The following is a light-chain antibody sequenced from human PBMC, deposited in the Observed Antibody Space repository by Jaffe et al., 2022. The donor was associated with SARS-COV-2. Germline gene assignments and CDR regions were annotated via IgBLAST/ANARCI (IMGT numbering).Light chain of an antibody. J-gene: IGKJ4*01. Sequence: EIVLTQSPGTLSLSPGERATLSCRASQSVTSSNLAWYQQKPGQAPRLLIYGASSRATGIPDRFSGSGSGTDFTLTINRLEPEDFAVYYCQHYVSSPLTFGGGTKVEIK. V-gene: IGKV3-20*01. CDR2: GAS. CDR3: QHYVSSPLT. CDR1: QSVTSSN.